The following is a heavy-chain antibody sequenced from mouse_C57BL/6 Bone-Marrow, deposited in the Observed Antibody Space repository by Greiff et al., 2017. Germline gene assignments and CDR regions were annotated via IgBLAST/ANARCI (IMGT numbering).Heavy chain of an antibody. V-gene: IGHV1-47*01. CDR3: VSGGERNRNAMDY. Sequence: QVQLQQSGAELVKPGSSVKMSCKASGYTFTTYSIEWMKQNHGKSLEWIGNFHPYNDDTQYNQKFKGKATLTVEKSSSTVYLQLSRLTSDDSAVFSWVSGGERNRNAMDYWGQGTSVTVSS. CDR2: FHPYNDDT. CDR1: GYTFTTYS. J-gene: IGHJ4*01.